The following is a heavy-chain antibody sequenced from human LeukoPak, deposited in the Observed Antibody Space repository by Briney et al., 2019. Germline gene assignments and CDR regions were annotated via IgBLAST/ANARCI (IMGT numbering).Heavy chain of an antibody. CDR2: INPSGGST. V-gene: IGHV1-46*01. CDR3: ARDQDVDTAMVVFDY. D-gene: IGHD5-18*01. J-gene: IGHJ4*02. Sequence: GASVKVSFKASGYTFTSYYMHWVRQAPGQGLEWMGMINPSGGSTSYAQKFQGRVTMTRDTSTSTVYMELSSLRSEDTAVYYCARDQDVDTAMVVFDYWGQGTLVTVSS. CDR1: GYTFTSYY.